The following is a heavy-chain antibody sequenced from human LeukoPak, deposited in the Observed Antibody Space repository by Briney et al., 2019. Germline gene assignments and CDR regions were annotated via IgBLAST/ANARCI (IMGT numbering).Heavy chain of an antibody. V-gene: IGHV3-48*03. D-gene: IGHD3-9*01. Sequence: GGSLRLSCAPSGFTLTNYEMNWVRQAPGKGLEWVSYISSSGNTIYYADSVKGRFTIPRDNAKNSLYLQMNSLRAEDTAVYYCARSIDILTGYGMDVWGKGTTVTVSS. J-gene: IGHJ6*04. CDR1: GFTLTNYE. CDR3: ARSIDILTGYGMDV. CDR2: ISSSGNTI.